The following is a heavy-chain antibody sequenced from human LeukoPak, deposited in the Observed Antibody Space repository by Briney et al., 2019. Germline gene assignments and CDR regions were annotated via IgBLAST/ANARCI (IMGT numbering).Heavy chain of an antibody. Sequence: GGSLRLSCAASGFTVSSNYMSWVRQAPGKGLEWVSVIYSGGSTYYADSVKGRFTISRDNSKNTLLVQMNSLRVEDTAVYYCAKEDSEGGPNWFDPWGQGTLVTVSS. CDR3: AKEDSEGGPNWFDP. D-gene: IGHD1-14*01. CDR1: GFTVSSNY. V-gene: IGHV3-53*01. J-gene: IGHJ5*02. CDR2: IYSGGST.